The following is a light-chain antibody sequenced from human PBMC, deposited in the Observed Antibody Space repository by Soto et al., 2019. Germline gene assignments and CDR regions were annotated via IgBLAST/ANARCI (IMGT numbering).Light chain of an antibody. J-gene: IGKJ1*01. CDR2: GAS. Sequence: EIVMTQSPGTLSVSPGERATLSCRVSQSVGSNLAWYQQKPGQAPRLLIYGASTRATGIPVRFTGSGSGTEFTLTISSLQSEDFSLYYCPHYSNWPPWTFGRGTKVEIK. CDR3: PHYSNWPPWT. V-gene: IGKV3-15*01. CDR1: QSVGSN.